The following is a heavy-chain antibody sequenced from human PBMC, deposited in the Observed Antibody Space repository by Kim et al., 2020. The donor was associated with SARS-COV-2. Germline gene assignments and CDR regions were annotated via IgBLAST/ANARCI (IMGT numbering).Heavy chain of an antibody. Sequence: GESLQISCKGSGYSFTSYWIGWVRQMPGKGLEWMGIIYPGDSDTRYSPSFQGQVTISADKSISTAYLQWSSLKASDTAMYYCARQGAPGQHLYFGMDVWGQGTTVTVSS. CDR1: GYSFTSYW. D-gene: IGHD6-13*01. CDR2: IYPGDSDT. CDR3: ARQGAPGQHLYFGMDV. J-gene: IGHJ6*02. V-gene: IGHV5-51*01.